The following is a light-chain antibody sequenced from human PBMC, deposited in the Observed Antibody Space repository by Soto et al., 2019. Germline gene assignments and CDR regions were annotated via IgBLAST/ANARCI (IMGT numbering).Light chain of an antibody. CDR2: AAS. CDR1: QSITSY. CDR3: QQSYSTPRT. J-gene: IGKJ1*01. V-gene: IGKV1-39*01. Sequence: DIQMTQSPSSLSASVGDRVTITCRASQSITSYLNWYQQKPGKAPKLLIYAASSLQSGVPSRFSGSGSVTDFTLSISSLQPEDFATYYCQQSYSTPRTFGQGIKLEIK.